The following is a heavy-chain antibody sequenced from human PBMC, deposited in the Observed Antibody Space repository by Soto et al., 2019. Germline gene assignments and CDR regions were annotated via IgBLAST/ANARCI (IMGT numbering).Heavy chain of an antibody. V-gene: IGHV5-51*01. D-gene: IGHD2-2*01. Sequence: PGESLKISCKGSGYSFTSYWIGWLRQMPGKGLEWMGIIYTGDSDTRYSPSFQGQVTISADKSISTAYLQWSSLKASDTAMYYCARLSCSSTSCYQAYYYYYGMDVWGQGTTVTVSS. CDR1: GYSFTSYW. CDR3: ARLSCSSTSCYQAYYYYYGMDV. CDR2: IYTGDSDT. J-gene: IGHJ6*02.